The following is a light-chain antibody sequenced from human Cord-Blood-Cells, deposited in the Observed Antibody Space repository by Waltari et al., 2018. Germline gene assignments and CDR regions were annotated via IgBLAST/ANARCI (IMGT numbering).Light chain of an antibody. CDR1: PSVLYSSNNKNY. CDR3: QQYYSTSYT. Sequence: DIVMTQSPDSLAVSLGVRATITCKSSPSVLYSSNNKNYLAWYQQKPGQPPKLLIYWASTRESGVPDRVSGSGSGTDFTLTISSLQAEDVAVYYCQQYYSTSYTFGQGTKLEIK. V-gene: IGKV4-1*01. J-gene: IGKJ2*01. CDR2: WAS.